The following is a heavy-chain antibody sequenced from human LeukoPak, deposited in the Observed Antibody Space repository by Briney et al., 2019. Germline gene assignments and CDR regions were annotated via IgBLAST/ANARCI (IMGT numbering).Heavy chain of an antibody. D-gene: IGHD3-22*01. CDR3: AILSTPYYYDSSGYYQLFPPDY. V-gene: IGHV1-18*01. Sequence: ASVKVSCKASGYTFTSYGISWVRQAPGQGLEWMGWISAYNGNTNYAQKLQGRVTMTTDTATSTAYMELRSLRSDDTGVYYCAILSTPYYYDSSGYYQLFPPDYWGQGTLVTVSS. J-gene: IGHJ4*02. CDR2: ISAYNGNT. CDR1: GYTFTSYG.